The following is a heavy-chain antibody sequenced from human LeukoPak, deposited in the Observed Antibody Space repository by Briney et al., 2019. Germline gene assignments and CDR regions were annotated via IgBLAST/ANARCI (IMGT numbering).Heavy chain of an antibody. CDR1: GGSFSGYY. D-gene: IGHD4-17*01. Sequence: SETLSLTCAVYGGSFSGYYWSWIRQPPGKGLEWIGEINHSGSTNYNPSLKSRVTISVDTSKNQFSLKLSSVTAADTAVYYCARDIYGDYSYGYWGQGTLVTVSS. CDR3: ARDIYGDYSYGY. CDR2: INHSGST. J-gene: IGHJ4*02. V-gene: IGHV4-34*01.